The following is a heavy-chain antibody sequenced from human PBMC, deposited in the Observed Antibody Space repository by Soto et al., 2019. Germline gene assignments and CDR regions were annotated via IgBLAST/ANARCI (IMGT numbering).Heavy chain of an antibody. J-gene: IGHJ4*02. CDR3: ALNLDYYYDSSGYTLDY. D-gene: IGHD3-22*01. Sequence: QITLKESGPTLVKPTQTLTLTCTFSGFSLSTSGVGVGWIRQPPGKALEWLALIYWDDDKRYSPSLKSRLTITKDTSKNQVVLTMTNMDPVDTATYYCALNLDYYYDSSGYTLDYWGQGTLVTVSS. CDR1: GFSLSTSGVG. V-gene: IGHV2-5*02. CDR2: IYWDDDK.